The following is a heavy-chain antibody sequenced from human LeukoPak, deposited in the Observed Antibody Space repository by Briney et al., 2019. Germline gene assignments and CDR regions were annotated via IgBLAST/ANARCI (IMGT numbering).Heavy chain of an antibody. V-gene: IGHV4-59*08. D-gene: IGHD3-9*01. J-gene: IGHJ3*02. CDR1: GGSISSYY. CDR3: ATVDILTGHDAFDI. CDR2: IYYSGST. Sequence: SETLSLTCTVSGGSISSYYWSWIRQPPGKGLEWIGYIYYSGSTNYNPSLKSRVTISVDTSKNQFSLKLSSVAAADTAVYYCATVDILTGHDAFDIWGQGTMVTVSS.